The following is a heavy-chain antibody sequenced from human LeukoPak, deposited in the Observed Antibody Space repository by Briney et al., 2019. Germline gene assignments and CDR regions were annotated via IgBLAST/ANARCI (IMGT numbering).Heavy chain of an antibody. J-gene: IGHJ4*02. CDR1: GVSISTSH. CDR2: LSYTGKT. CDR3: SEGYFEPFDH. V-gene: IGHV4-59*01. Sequence: SETLSLTCNVSGVSISTSHWNWIRHRPGKGLEWIGCLSYTGKTDYNPSLKSRVSISLGSSNNHFSLKLTSVTAADTAVYYCSEGYFEPFDHWGQGILVTVSS. D-gene: IGHD2/OR15-2a*01.